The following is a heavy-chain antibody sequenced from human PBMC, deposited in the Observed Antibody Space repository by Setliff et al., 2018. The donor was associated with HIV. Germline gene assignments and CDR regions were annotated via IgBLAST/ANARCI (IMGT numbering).Heavy chain of an antibody. CDR2: IYPGDFET. V-gene: IGHV5-51*01. CDR3: ARRHRIGSTNGLFDT. CDR1: GYSFTSYW. D-gene: IGHD2-2*01. J-gene: IGHJ5*02. Sequence: GESLKISCKGSGYSFTSYWIGWVRQMPGKGLEWMGIIYPGDFETRYGPSFRGQVTISVQKSLNTAYLQWTVLKASDTAMYYCARRHRIGSTNGLFDTWGQGTLVTVSS.